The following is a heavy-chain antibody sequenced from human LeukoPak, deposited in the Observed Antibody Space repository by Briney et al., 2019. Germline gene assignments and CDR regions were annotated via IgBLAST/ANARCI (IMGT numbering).Heavy chain of an antibody. D-gene: IGHD6-13*01. V-gene: IGHV4-59*01. CDR1: GGSISSYY. Sequence: SETLSPTCTVSGGSISSYYWSWIRQPPGKGLEWIGYIYYSGSTNYNPSLKSRVTISVDTSKNQFSLKLSSVTAADTAVYYCARVRGQQQLVSYWFDPWGQGTLVTVSS. CDR2: IYYSGST. CDR3: ARVRGQQQLVSYWFDP. J-gene: IGHJ5*02.